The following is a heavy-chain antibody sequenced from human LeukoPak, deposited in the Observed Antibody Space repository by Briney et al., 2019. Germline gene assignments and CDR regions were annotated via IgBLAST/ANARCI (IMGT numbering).Heavy chain of an antibody. CDR1: GYTFTGYD. V-gene: IGHV1-2*06. J-gene: IGHJ4*02. CDR2: INPNSGGT. D-gene: IGHD3-22*01. CDR3: ARGGGLTYYYDRLIVY. Sequence: GASVKVSCKASGYTFTGYDMHWVRQAPGQGLEWMGRINPNSGGTNYAQKLQGRVTMTTDTSISTAYMELSSLRSDDTAVYYCARGGGLTYYYDRLIVYWGEGTLVTVSS.